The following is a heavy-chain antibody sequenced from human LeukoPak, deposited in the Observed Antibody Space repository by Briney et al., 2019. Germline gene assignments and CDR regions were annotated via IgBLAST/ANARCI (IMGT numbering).Heavy chain of an antibody. V-gene: IGHV4-59*01. J-gene: IGHJ6*02. CDR2: IYYSGST. CDR3: ARDRLSGMDV. CDR1: GGSISSYY. Sequence: SETLSLTCTVSGGSISSYYWSWIRQPPGKGLEWTGYIYYSGSTNYNPSLKSRVTISVDTSKNQFSLKLSSVTAADTAVYYCARDRLSGMDVWGQGTTVTVSS. D-gene: IGHD3-22*01.